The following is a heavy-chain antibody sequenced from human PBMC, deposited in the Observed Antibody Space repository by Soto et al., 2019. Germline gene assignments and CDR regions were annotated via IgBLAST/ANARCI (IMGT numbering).Heavy chain of an antibody. CDR3: ARAVFGETLDYYYYYMDV. Sequence: EVQLVESGGGLVQPGGSLRLSCAASGFTFSSYDMHWVRQATGKGLEWVSAIVTAGETYYPGSVKGRFTISRENAKNSLYLQMNSLRAGDTAVYYCARAVFGETLDYYYYYMDVWGKGTTVTVSS. CDR1: GFTFSSYD. J-gene: IGHJ6*03. V-gene: IGHV3-13*01. CDR2: IVTAGET. D-gene: IGHD3-10*02.